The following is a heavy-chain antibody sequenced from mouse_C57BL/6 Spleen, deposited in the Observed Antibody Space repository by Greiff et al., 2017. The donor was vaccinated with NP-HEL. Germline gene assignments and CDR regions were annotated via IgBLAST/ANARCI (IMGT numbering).Heavy chain of an antibody. D-gene: IGHD2-5*01. CDR1: GYTFTSYW. CDR3: ARRDYYSNYWYFDD. CDR2: IDPSDSYT. J-gene: IGHJ1*03. V-gene: IGHV1-50*01. Sequence: QVQLQQPGAELVKPGASVKLSCKASGYTFTSYWMQWVKQRPGQGLEWIGEIDPSDSYTNYNQKFKGKATLTVDTSSSTANMQLSSRTSEDSAVYYGARRDYYSNYWYFDDWGTGSTGTVAS.